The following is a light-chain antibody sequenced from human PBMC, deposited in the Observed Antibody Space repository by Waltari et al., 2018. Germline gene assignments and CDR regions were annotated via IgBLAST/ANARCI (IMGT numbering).Light chain of an antibody. CDR2: DVS. Sequence: QSALTQTASVSGSTGPSITISCTGTSSDVGGYTYVSWYQQHPGTAPKLMIYDVSNRPSGVSNRFSGSKSGNTASLTISGLQAEDEADYYCSSYTSGSTLEVFGGGTKLTVL. CDR1: SSDVGGYTY. CDR3: SSYTSGSTLEV. V-gene: IGLV2-14*01. J-gene: IGLJ2*01.